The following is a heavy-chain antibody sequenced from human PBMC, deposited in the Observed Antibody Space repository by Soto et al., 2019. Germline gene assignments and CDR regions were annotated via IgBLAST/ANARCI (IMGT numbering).Heavy chain of an antibody. Sequence: QVQLQESGPGLVKHSQTLSLTCTVSGGSISSGGYYWSWIRQHPGKGLEWIGYIYYSGSTYYNPSLKSRVTISVDTSKNQFSLKLSSVTAADTAVYYCARDVVVVAATGYGMDVWGQGTTVTVSS. CDR2: IYYSGST. J-gene: IGHJ6*02. D-gene: IGHD2-15*01. CDR3: ARDVVVVAATGYGMDV. V-gene: IGHV4-31*03. CDR1: GGSISSGGYY.